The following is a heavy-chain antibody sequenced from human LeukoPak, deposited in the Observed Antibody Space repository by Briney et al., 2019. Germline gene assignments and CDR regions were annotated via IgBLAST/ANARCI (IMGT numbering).Heavy chain of an antibody. D-gene: IGHD2-2*01. J-gene: IGHJ3*01. Sequence: ASVKVSCKASGYSFTHHSINWVRQAPGQGLEWMGWINTNTGKPTYAQGFTGRFAFSLDTSVSTAYLQISSLKAEDTAVYYCARDHVKLGSSFHPFDAFDVWGQGTLVTVSS. CDR3: ARDHVKLGSSFHPFDAFDV. V-gene: IGHV7-4-1*02. CDR1: GYSFTHHS. CDR2: INTNTGKP.